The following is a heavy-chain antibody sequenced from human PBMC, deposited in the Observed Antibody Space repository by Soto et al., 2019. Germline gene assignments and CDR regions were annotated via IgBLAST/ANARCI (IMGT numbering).Heavy chain of an antibody. CDR3: ALSLDSGSYFAY. CDR2: IYWNDDE. CDR1: GFSLSTSGVG. Sequence: SVPTLVNPTQTLTLTCNFSGFSLSTSGVGVGWIRQPPGKALEWLALIYWNDDERYSQSLKSRLTITKDTSKNQVVLTMTNMDPVDTATYYGALSLDSGSYFAYWGQGTMVTVSS. D-gene: IGHD1-26*01. V-gene: IGHV2-5*01. J-gene: IGHJ4*02.